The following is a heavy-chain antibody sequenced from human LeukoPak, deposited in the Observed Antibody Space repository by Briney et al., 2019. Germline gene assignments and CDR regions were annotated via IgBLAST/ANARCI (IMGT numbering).Heavy chain of an antibody. Sequence: SETLSLTCAVYGGSFSGYYWSWIRQPPGKGLEWIGEINHSGSTNYNPSLKSRVTISVDTSKNQFSVKGSSVTAADTAVYYCARGVVFGVVIITHYYYYMDVWGKGTTVTVSS. D-gene: IGHD3-3*01. CDR3: ARGVVFGVVIITHYYYYMDV. CDR2: INHSGST. J-gene: IGHJ6*03. V-gene: IGHV4-34*01. CDR1: GGSFSGYY.